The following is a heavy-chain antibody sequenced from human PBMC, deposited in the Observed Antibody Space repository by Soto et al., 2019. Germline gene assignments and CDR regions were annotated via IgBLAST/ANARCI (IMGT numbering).Heavy chain of an antibody. CDR2: INAGNGNT. J-gene: IGHJ4*02. CDR3: ARVLVMAYCGGDCYFDY. Sequence: ASVKVSCKASGYTFTSYAMHWVRQAPGQRLEWMGWINAGNGNTKYSQKFQGRVTITRDTSASTAYMELSSLRSEDTAVYYCARVLVMAYCGGDCYFDYWGQGTLVTVSS. D-gene: IGHD2-21*02. V-gene: IGHV1-3*01. CDR1: GYTFTSYA.